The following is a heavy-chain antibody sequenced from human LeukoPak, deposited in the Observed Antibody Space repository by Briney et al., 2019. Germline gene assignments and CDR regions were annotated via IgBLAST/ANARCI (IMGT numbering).Heavy chain of an antibody. J-gene: IGHJ5*02. Sequence: SDTLSLTCTVSGGSISSGDYYWSWIRQPLGKGLEWIGYIYYSGSTYYNPSLKSRVTISVDTSKNQFSLKLSSVTAADTAVYHCARTRFLEWQVNWFDPWGQGTLVTVSS. D-gene: IGHD3-3*01. CDR2: IYYSGST. CDR1: GGSISSGDYY. V-gene: IGHV4-30-4*02. CDR3: ARTRFLEWQVNWFDP.